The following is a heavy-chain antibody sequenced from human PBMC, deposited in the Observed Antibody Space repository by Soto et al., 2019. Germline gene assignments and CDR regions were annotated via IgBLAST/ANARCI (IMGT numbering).Heavy chain of an antibody. CDR2: IIPIFGTA. CDR1: GGTFSSYA. V-gene: IGHV1-69*06. D-gene: IGHD3-22*01. J-gene: IGHJ3*02. Sequence: SVKVSCKASGGTFSSYAISWVRQAPGQGLEWMGGIIPIFGTANYAQKFQGRVTITADKSTSTAYMELSSLRSEDTAVYYCARDKPDYYDSSGYYGGIDAFDICGQGTMVTV. CDR3: ARDKPDYYDSSGYYGGIDAFDI.